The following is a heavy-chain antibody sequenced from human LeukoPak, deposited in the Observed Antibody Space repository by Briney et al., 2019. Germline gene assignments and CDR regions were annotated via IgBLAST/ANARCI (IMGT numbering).Heavy chain of an antibody. J-gene: IGHJ6*02. V-gene: IGHV3-23*01. CDR1: GVSFSNFA. D-gene: IGHD2/OR15-2a*01. CDR3: AKVQRFHYYYGMDV. CDR2: ITGSGGST. Sequence: GGSLRLSCVASGVSFSNFAMNWVRQAPGKGLEWVSGITGSGGSTNYADSVKGRFTISRDNPKNTLFLQMNTLRAEDTAVYYCAKVQRFHYYYGMDVWGQGTAVTVSS.